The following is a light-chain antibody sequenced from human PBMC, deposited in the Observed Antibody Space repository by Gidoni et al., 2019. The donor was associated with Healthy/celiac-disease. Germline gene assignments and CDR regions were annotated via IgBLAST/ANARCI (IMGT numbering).Light chain of an antibody. J-gene: IGKJ1*01. CDR2: AAS. CDR3: QQSYSTPFL. Sequence: DIQMTQYPSSLSASVGDRVTITCRASQSISSYLNWYQQKPGKAPKLLIYAASSLQSGVPSRFSGSGSGTDFTLTISSLQPEDFATYYCQQSYSTPFLFGQGTKVEIK. CDR1: QSISSY. V-gene: IGKV1-39*01.